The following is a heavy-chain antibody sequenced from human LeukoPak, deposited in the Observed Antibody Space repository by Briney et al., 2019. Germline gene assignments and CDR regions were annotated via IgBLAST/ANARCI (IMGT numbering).Heavy chain of an antibody. CDR2: INPNSGNT. V-gene: IGHV1-8*03. CDR3: ARDNLDGTMIVGYFDY. J-gene: IGHJ4*02. CDR1: GYTFTGYY. Sequence: ASVKVSCKASGYTFTGYYMHWVRQAPGQGLEWMGWINPNSGNTGYAQKFQGRVTITRNTSISTAYMELSSLRSEDTAVYYCARDNLDGTMIVGYFDYWGQGTLVTVSS. D-gene: IGHD3-22*01.